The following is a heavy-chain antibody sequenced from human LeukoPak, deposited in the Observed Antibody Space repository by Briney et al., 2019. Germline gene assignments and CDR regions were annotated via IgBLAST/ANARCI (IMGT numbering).Heavy chain of an antibody. D-gene: IGHD6-6*01. CDR3: ARVIAGRLDY. CDR1: GGSISPFY. J-gene: IGHJ4*02. Sequence: SETLSLTCTVSGGSISPFYWNWIRQAPGKGLEWIGDIYYSGNTNYDPSLRGRVTISVDTSKNQLSLKLSFVTAADTAVYYCARVIAGRLDYWGQGTLVTVSS. CDR2: IYYSGNT. V-gene: IGHV4-59*01.